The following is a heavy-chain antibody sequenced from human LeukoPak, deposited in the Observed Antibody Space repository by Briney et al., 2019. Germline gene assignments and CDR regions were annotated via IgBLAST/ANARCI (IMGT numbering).Heavy chain of an antibody. Sequence: SETLSLTCTVSGGSISSNYWSWIRQPAGKGLEWIGRIYASGSTNYNPSLKSRVTISVDTSKNQFSLKLSSVTAADTAVYYCARSHENPGYSSSWYYFDYWGQGTLVTVSS. J-gene: IGHJ4*02. D-gene: IGHD6-13*01. V-gene: IGHV4-4*07. CDR1: GGSISSNY. CDR3: ARSHENPGYSSSWYYFDY. CDR2: IYASGST.